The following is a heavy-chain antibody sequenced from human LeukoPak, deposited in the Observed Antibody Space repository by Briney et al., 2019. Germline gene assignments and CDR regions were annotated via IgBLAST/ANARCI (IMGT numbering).Heavy chain of an antibody. CDR3: ARIHGSGSYYNFGDYYYMDV. J-gene: IGHJ6*03. V-gene: IGHV4-39*01. CDR1: GGSISSSSYY. Sequence: SETLSLTCTVSGGSISSSSYYWGWIRQPPGKGLEWIGSIYYSGSTYYNLSLKSRVTISVDTSKNQFSLKLSSVTAADTAVYYCARIHGSGSYYNFGDYYYMDVWGKGTTDTVSS. CDR2: IYYSGST. D-gene: IGHD3-10*01.